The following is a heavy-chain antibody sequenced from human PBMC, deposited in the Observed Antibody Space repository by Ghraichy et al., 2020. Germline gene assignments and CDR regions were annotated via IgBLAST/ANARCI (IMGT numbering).Heavy chain of an antibody. CDR1: GFNFESYA. CDR3: VRDAPAN. J-gene: IGHJ4*02. V-gene: IGHV3-30*03. Sequence: GGSLRLSLTCVVSGFNFESYAMHWVRQAPGKGLEWVAVLLHDGSQKFYADSVRGRFTISRDNSKNILYLRMDGLTEEDTAVYHCVRDAPANWGLGTLVTVAS. CDR2: LLHDGSQK. D-gene: IGHD2-8*01.